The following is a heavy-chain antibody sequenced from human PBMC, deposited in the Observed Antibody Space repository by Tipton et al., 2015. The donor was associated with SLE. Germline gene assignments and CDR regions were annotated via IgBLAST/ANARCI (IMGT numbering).Heavy chain of an antibody. CDR2: IYYSGST. V-gene: IGHV4-4*02. J-gene: IGHJ3*02. CDR1: GASVSSSDW. D-gene: IGHD1-26*01. CDR3: AGVSGTYAFDI. Sequence: TLSLTCAVSGASVSSSDWWTWVRQPPGKGLEWIGEIYYSGSTNYNPSLRSRVAISVDKSKNQLLLKLNSVTAADTAVYYCAGVSGTYAFDIWGQGTLVTVSS.